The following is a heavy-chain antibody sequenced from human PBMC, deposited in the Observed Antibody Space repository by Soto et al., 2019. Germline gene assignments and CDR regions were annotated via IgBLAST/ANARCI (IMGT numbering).Heavy chain of an antibody. J-gene: IGHJ6*02. Sequence: TLSLTCTVSGGSISSGGYYWSWIRQHPGKGLEWIGYIYYSGSTYYNPSLKSRVTISVDTSKNQFSLKLSSVTAADTAVYYCARDIQGIAAAGTAYYYYGMDVWGQGTTVTVSS. D-gene: IGHD6-13*01. CDR2: IYYSGST. CDR3: ARDIQGIAAAGTAYYYYGMDV. V-gene: IGHV4-31*03. CDR1: GGSISSGGYY.